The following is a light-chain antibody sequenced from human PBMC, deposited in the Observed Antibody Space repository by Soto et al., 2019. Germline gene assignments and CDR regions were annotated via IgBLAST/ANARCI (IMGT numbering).Light chain of an antibody. CDR1: QSVSHNY. CDR2: GAS. J-gene: IGKJ5*01. V-gene: IGKV3-11*01. CDR3: HQRQYWPPIT. Sequence: EIVLPKSPGTLSLSPGASATLSCRARQSVSHNYLAWYQQKPGQAPRLLIYGASNRATGIPDRFSGGGSGTDFTLTIRSLEPEDFAVYYCHQRQYWPPITVGQGTRLAIK.